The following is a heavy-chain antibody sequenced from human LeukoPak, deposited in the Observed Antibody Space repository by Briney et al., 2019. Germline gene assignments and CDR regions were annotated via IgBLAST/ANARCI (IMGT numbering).Heavy chain of an antibody. Sequence: GASVVSCKAPGYTFTGYYMHWVRQAPGQALEWMGWINPNSGVTNYAQKLQGRVTTTRDTSISTAYMELSRLRSDDTAVYYGARARSATVTHDATDIWGAGTTVSVSS. V-gene: IGHV1-2*02. CDR3: ARARSATVTHDATDI. CDR1: GYTFTGYY. D-gene: IGHD4-17*01. J-gene: IGHJ3*02. CDR2: INPNSGVT.